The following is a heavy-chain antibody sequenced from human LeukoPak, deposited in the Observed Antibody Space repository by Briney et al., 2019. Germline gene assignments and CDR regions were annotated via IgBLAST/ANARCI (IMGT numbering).Heavy chain of an antibody. Sequence: GGSLRLSCAVSGLTFSRYAMSWVRQAPGKGLEWVSAISESGSGTYYADSVKGRFTISRDNSKDTLSRQINSLRAEDTAVYYCAKDIAQGYTFGSIEQDYWGQGTLVTVSS. D-gene: IGHD5-18*01. V-gene: IGHV3-23*01. J-gene: IGHJ4*02. CDR2: ISESGSGT. CDR3: AKDIAQGYTFGSIEQDY. CDR1: GLTFSRYA.